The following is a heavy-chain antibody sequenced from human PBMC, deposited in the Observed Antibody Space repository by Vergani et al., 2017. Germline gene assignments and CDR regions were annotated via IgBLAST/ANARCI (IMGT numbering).Heavy chain of an antibody. CDR3: ARTESFILRYFHWAL. CDR2: IYHRGGA. V-gene: IGHV4-39*01. D-gene: IGHD3-9*01. Sequence: QLHLQESGPGLVKPSETLSLICTVSGGSITSSRYYLGWIRQPPGKGLEWIGKIYHRGGAYYNPSLKGRVTISVDTSKKQFSLAVTSVTAADTAIYFCARTESFILRYFHWALWGQGTLVTVSS. J-gene: IGHJ4*02. CDR1: GGSITSSRYY.